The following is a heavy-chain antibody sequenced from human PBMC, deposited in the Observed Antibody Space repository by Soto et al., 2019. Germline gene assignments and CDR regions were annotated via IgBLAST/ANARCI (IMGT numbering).Heavy chain of an antibody. CDR2: IWYDGSNK. D-gene: IGHD3-3*01. V-gene: IGHV3-33*01. CDR1: GFTFSSYG. J-gene: IGHJ4*02. CDR3: ARDCALLRFLEWLPLHDY. Sequence: GGSLRLSCAASGFTFSSYGMHWVRQAPGKGLEWVAVIWYDGSNKYYADSVKGRFTISRDNSKNTLYLQMNSLRAEDTAVYYCARDCALLRFLEWLPLHDYWGQGSLVIVS.